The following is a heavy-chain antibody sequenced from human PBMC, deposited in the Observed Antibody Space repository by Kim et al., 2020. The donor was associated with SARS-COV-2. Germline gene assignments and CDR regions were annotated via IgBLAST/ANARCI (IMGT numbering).Heavy chain of an antibody. Sequence: GGSLRLSCAASGFTVSSNYMSWVRQAPGKGLEWVSVIYSGGSTYYADSVKGRFTISRDNSKNTLYLQMNSLRAEDTAVYYCARDVDTAIGGMDVWGQGTTVTVSS. V-gene: IGHV3-53*01. D-gene: IGHD5-18*01. CDR2: IYSGGST. J-gene: IGHJ6*02. CDR3: ARDVDTAIGGMDV. CDR1: GFTVSSNY.